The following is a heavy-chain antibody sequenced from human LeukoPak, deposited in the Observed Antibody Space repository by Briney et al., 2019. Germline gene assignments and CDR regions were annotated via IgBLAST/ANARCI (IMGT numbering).Heavy chain of an antibody. D-gene: IGHD6-13*01. CDR1: GFTFSSYA. CDR3: AKDQGMAAAGTNSNWFDP. V-gene: IGHV3-23*01. CDR2: ISGSGGTT. J-gene: IGHJ5*02. Sequence: GGSLRLSCAASGFTFSSYAMSWVRQAPGKGLEWVSGISGSGGTTYYADSVKGRFTISRDNSKNTLYLQMNSLRAEDTAVYFCAKDQGMAAAGTNSNWFDPWGQGTLVAVSS.